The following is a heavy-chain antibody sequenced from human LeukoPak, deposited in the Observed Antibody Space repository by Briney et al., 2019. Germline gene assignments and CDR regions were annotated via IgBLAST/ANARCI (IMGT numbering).Heavy chain of an antibody. CDR2: INPSGGST. V-gene: IGHV1-46*01. CDR1: GYTFTSYY. J-gene: IGHJ4*02. D-gene: IGHD3-22*01. CDR3: ARGEGALYYYDSSGHPGLDY. Sequence: ASVKVSCKASGYTFTSYYMHWVRQAPGQGLEWMGIINPSGGSTSYAQKFQGRVTMTRDTSTSTVYMELSSLRSEDTAVYYCARGEGALYYYDSSGHPGLDYWGQGTLVTVSS.